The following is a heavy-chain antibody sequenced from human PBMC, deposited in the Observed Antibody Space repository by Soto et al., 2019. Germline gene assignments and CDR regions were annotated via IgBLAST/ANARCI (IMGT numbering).Heavy chain of an antibody. CDR2: TYYRSKWYN. CDR1: GDSVSSNSAA. CDR3: ARNSIAAAGRPFDY. J-gene: IGHJ4*02. V-gene: IGHV6-1*01. D-gene: IGHD6-13*01. Sequence: SQTLSLTCAISGDSVSSNSAAWNCSIHSPSRGLEWLGRTYYRSKWYNDYAVSVKSRITINPDTSKNQFSLQLNSVTPEDTAVYYCARNSIAAAGRPFDYWGQGTLVTVSS.